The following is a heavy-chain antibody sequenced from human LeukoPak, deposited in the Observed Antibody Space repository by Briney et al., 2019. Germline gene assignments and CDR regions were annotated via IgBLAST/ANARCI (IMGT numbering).Heavy chain of an antibody. CDR3: ARAGYSSSINWFDP. D-gene: IGHD6-13*01. J-gene: IGHJ5*02. Sequence: SETLSLTCTVSGGSISSSSYYWGWIRQPPGKGLEWIGSIYYSGSTYYNPSLKSRVIVSVDTSRNQFSLKLNTVTAADTAVYYCARAGYSSSINWFDPWGQGTLVTVSS. CDR1: GGSISSSSYY. V-gene: IGHV4-39*01. CDR2: IYYSGST.